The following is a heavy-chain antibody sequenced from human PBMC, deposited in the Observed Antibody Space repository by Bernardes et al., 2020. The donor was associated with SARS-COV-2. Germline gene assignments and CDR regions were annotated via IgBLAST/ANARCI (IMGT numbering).Heavy chain of an antibody. J-gene: IGHJ6*02. Sequence: GGSLRLSCAASGFTFSSYSMNWVRQAPGKGLEWVSYISSSSSTIYYADSVKGRFTISRDNAKNSLYLQMNSLRDEDTAVYYCARDSTAHVGDCSSTSCYIDYYYYYGMDVWGQGTTVTVSS. V-gene: IGHV3-48*02. CDR2: ISSSSSTI. D-gene: IGHD2-2*02. CDR1: GFTFSSYS. CDR3: ARDSTAHVGDCSSTSCYIDYYYYYGMDV.